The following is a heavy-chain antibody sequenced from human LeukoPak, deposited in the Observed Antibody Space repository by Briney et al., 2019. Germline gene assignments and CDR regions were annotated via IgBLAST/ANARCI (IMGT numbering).Heavy chain of an antibody. CDR1: GYTVTELS. D-gene: IGHD4-17*01. J-gene: IGHJ6*03. CDR2: FHPEDGET. CDR3: ATGTVTTYSYYYYMDV. V-gene: IGHV1-24*01. Sequence: ASVKVSCKVSGYTVTELSMHWVRQSPGKGLEWMGGFHPEDGETIYAQKFQGRVTMTEDTSTDTAYMELSSLRSEDTAVYYCATGTVTTYSYYYYMDVWGKGTTVTVSS.